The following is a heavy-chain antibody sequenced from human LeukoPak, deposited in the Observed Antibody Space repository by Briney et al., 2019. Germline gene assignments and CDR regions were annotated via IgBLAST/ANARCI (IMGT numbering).Heavy chain of an antibody. CDR3: ARADDYTSAPYYYYYGMDV. V-gene: IGHV3-30-3*01. CDR1: GFTFSSYA. Sequence: GGSLRLSCAASGFTFSSYAMHWVSQAPGKGLEWVAVISYDGSNKYYADSVKGRFTISRDNSKNTLYLQMNSLRAEDTAVYYCARADDYTSAPYYYYYGMDVWGQGTTVTVSS. J-gene: IGHJ6*02. D-gene: IGHD4-4*01. CDR2: ISYDGSNK.